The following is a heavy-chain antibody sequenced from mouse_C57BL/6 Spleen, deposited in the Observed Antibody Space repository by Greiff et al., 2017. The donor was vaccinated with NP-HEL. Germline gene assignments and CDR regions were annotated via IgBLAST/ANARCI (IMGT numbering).Heavy chain of an antibody. CDR1: GYTFTSYW. J-gene: IGHJ3*01. CDR2: IYPGSGST. Sequence: VQLQQPGAELVKPGASVKMSCKASGYTFTSYWITWVKQRPGQGLEWIGDIYPGSGSTNYNEKFKSKATLTVDTSSSTAYMQLSSLTSEDSAVYYCERPIYYDYDGGFAYWGKGTLVTVSA. D-gene: IGHD2-4*01. CDR3: ERPIYYDYDGGFAY. V-gene: IGHV1-55*01.